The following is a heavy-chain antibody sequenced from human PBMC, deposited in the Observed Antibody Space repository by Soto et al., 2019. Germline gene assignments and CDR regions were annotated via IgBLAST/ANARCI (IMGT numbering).Heavy chain of an antibody. CDR3: ARDRYCSSTSCSPYGMDV. CDR2: TRNKANSYTT. J-gene: IGHJ6*02. D-gene: IGHD2-2*01. CDR1: GFTFSDHY. Sequence: EVQLVESGGGLVQPGGSLRLSCAASGFTFSDHYMDWVRQAPGKGLEWVGRTRNKANSYTTEYAASVKGRFTISRDDSKISLYLQMNSLKTEDTAVYYCARDRYCSSTSCSPYGMDVWGQGTTVTVSS. V-gene: IGHV3-72*01.